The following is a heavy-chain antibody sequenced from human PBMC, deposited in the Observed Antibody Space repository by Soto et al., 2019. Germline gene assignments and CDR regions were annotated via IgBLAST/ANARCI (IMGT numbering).Heavy chain of an antibody. CDR1: GYTFTSYD. CDR2: FDPEDGET. V-gene: IGHV1-24*01. Sequence: ASVKVSCKASGYTFTSYDINWVRQAPGKGLEWMGGFDPEDGETIYAQKFQGRVTMTEDTSTDTAYMELSSLRSEDTAVYYCATILTTSRYDAFDIWGQGTMVTVSS. D-gene: IGHD1-1*01. CDR3: ATILTTSRYDAFDI. J-gene: IGHJ3*02.